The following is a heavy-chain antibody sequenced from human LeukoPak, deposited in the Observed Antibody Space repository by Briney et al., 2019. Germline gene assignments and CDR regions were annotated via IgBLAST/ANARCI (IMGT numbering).Heavy chain of an antibody. D-gene: IGHD4-17*01. CDR3: ARYRGGGDYDF. CDR1: GFTVTSNY. CDR2: IYSGGST. V-gene: IGHV3-66*01. J-gene: IGHJ4*02. Sequence: PGGSLRLSCAASGFTVTSNYMSWVRQAPGKGLEWVSVIYSGGSTYYADTVKGRFTISRDISKNTVSLQMNSMRAEDTGVYFCARYRGGGDYDFWGQGTLVTVSS.